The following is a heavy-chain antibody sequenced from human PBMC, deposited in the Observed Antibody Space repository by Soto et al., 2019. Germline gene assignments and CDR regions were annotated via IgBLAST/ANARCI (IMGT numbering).Heavy chain of an antibody. Sequence: SLNMKRKAPGKGLEWVSYITGSSGTIYADSVKGRFTISRDNAKNSLYLQMNNPGNEDKAVYYCARDAKSVYSGYDYYFDYWGQGALVTVSS. CDR1: S. CDR2: ITGSSGTI. V-gene: IGHV3-48*02. J-gene: IGHJ4*02. D-gene: IGHD5-12*01. CDR3: ARDAKSVYSGYDYYFDY.